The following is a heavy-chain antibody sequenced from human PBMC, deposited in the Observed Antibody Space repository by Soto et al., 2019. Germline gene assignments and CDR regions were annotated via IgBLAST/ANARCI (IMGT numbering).Heavy chain of an antibody. V-gene: IGHV1-46*01. CDR3: ARTGYYYDSSGYPTKNWFDP. CDR1: GYTFTSYY. Sequence: GASVKFPCKASGYTFTSYYMHWVRQAPGQGLEWMGIINPSGGSTSYAQKFQGRVTMTRDTSTSTVYMELSSLRSEDTAVYYCARTGYYYDSSGYPTKNWFDPWGQGTLVTVSS. D-gene: IGHD3-22*01. CDR2: INPSGGST. J-gene: IGHJ5*02.